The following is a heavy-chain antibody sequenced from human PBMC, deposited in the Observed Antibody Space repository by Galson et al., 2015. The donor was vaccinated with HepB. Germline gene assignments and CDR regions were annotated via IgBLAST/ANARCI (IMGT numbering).Heavy chain of an antibody. V-gene: IGHV3-30*18. CDR1: GFTFSSYG. J-gene: IGHJ5*02. Sequence: LRLSCAASGFTFSSYGMHWVRQAPGKGLEWVAVISYDGSNKYYADSVKGRFTISRDNSKNTLYLQMNSLRAEDTAVYYCAKDDSSGYYFWFDPWGQGTLVTVSS. D-gene: IGHD3-22*01. CDR2: ISYDGSNK. CDR3: AKDDSSGYYFWFDP.